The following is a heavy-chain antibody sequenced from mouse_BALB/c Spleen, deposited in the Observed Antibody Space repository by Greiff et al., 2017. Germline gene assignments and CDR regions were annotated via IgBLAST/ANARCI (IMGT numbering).Heavy chain of an antibody. CDR3: ARDRDGATFAY. Sequence: VKLQESGPGLVAPSQSLSITCTVSGFSLTSYGVHWVRQPPGKGLEWLGVIWAGGSTNYNSALMSRLSISKDNSKSQVFLKMNSLQTDDTAMYYCARDRDGATFAYWGQGTLVTVSA. D-gene: IGHD3-1*01. CDR1: GFSLTSYG. V-gene: IGHV2-9*02. J-gene: IGHJ3*01. CDR2: IWAGGST.